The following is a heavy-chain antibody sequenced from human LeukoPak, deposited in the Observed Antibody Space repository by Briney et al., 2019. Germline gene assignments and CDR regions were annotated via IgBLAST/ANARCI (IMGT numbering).Heavy chain of an antibody. Sequence: GGSLRLSCAASGFTFSSYAMSWVRQTPGKGLEWVANIKQDGSKKSYVDSVKGRFTISRDNAKNSLYLQMNSLRAEDTAIYYCTRVGYIDEGIDYWGQGTLVTVSS. CDR3: TRVGYIDEGIDY. J-gene: IGHJ4*02. D-gene: IGHD5-24*01. V-gene: IGHV3-7*04. CDR2: IKQDGSKK. CDR1: GFTFSSYA.